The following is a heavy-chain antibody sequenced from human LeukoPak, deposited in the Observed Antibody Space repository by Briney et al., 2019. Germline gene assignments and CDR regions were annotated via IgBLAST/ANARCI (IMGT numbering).Heavy chain of an antibody. J-gene: IGHJ6*03. CDR2: ISGSGGST. CDR3: ARVGLGAYYYYYMDV. Sequence: GRSLRLSCAASGFTFSSYAMSWVRQAPGKGLEWVSAISGSGGSTYYADSVKGRFTISRDNAKNSLYLQMNSLRAEDTAVYYCARVGLGAYYYYYMDVWGKGTTVTVSS. V-gene: IGHV3-23*01. CDR1: GFTFSSYA. D-gene: IGHD3-16*01.